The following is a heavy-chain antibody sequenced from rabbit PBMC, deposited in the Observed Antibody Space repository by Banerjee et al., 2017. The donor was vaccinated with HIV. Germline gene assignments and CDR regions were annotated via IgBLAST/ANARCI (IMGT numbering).Heavy chain of an antibody. CDR2: IYTSTGTT. CDR1: GSDISSNA. CDR3: ARAYPGSGEYFDL. D-gene: IGHD4-2*01. Sequence: QSLEESGGGLVQPEGSLTLTCKASGSDISSNAMCWVRQAPGKGLELIACIYTSTGTTWYASWVNGRFTISKTSSTTVTLQMTSLTAADTATYFCARAYPGSGEYFDLWGPGTLVTVS. V-gene: IGHV1S40*01. J-gene: IGHJ4*01.